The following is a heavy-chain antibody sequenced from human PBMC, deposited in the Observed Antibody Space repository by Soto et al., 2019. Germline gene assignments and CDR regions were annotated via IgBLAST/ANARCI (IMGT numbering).Heavy chain of an antibody. CDR2: VNPNTGST. V-gene: IGHV1-2*02. D-gene: IGHD3-3*01. J-gene: IGHJ5*02. Sequence: GASVKVSCKSSGYSFTGNYIHWIRQAPGQGLEWMGWVNPNTGSTTYAQKFKGRVTMTRDTSITTTYMQLNSLTSDDTAVYYCARGSPFWWFDPWGQGTRVTVSS. CDR3: ARGSPFWWFDP. CDR1: GYSFTGNY.